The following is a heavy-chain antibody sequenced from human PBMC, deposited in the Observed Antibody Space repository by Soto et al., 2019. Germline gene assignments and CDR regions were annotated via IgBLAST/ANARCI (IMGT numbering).Heavy chain of an antibody. V-gene: IGHV4-31*03. D-gene: IGHD4-17*01. CDR3: ASGTVTTTRYFQH. CDR2: IYYSGST. Sequence: SETLSLTCTVSGGSISSGCYYWSWIRQHQGKRLEWIGYIYYSGSTYYNQSLKSRVTISVDTSKNQFSLKLSSVTDADTAVYYCASGTVTTTRYFQHWGQGTLVTVSS. CDR1: GGSISSGCYY. J-gene: IGHJ1*01.